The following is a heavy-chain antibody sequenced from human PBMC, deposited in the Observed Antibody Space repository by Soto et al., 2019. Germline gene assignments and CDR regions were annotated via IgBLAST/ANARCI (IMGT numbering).Heavy chain of an antibody. CDR2: ISGSGGST. D-gene: IGHD3-10*01. J-gene: IGHJ4*02. Sequence: EVQLLESGGGLVQPGGSLRLSCAASGFTFSSYAMSWVRQAPGKGLEWVSAISGSGGSTYYADSVKGRFTISRDKSKNTLNLQMNSLRAEDTAVYYCANDGLGFGELPYSDYWGQGTLVTVSS. CDR1: GFTFSSYA. CDR3: ANDGLGFGELPYSDY. V-gene: IGHV3-23*01.